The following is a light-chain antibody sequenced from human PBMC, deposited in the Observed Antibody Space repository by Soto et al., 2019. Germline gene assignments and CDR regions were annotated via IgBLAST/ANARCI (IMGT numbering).Light chain of an antibody. CDR3: QQSYSTPIT. CDR2: FAS. Sequence: AGRVNINCRASETIPTYLNWYQQKPGKAPKPLISFASSLQSAVPSRFSGSGSGTYVTLTISSLQPEDSETYYCQQSYSTPITFGQRTRVEI. CDR1: ETIPTY. V-gene: IGKV1-39*01. J-gene: IGKJ5*01.